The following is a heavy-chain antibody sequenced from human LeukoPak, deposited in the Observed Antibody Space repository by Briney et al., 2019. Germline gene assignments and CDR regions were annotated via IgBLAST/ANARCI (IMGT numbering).Heavy chain of an antibody. Sequence: SETLSLTCTVSGGSISSYYWSWIRQPPGKGLEWIGYIYYSGSTNYNPSPKSRVTISVDTSKNQFSLKLSSVTAADTAVYYCARALWDGSGSYYFDYWGQGTLVTVSS. V-gene: IGHV4-59*01. CDR1: GGSISSYY. CDR2: IYYSGST. D-gene: IGHD3-10*01. CDR3: ARALWDGSGSYYFDY. J-gene: IGHJ4*02.